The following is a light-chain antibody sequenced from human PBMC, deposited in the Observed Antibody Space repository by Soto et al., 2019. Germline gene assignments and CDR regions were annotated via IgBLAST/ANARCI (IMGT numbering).Light chain of an antibody. CDR2: GAS. J-gene: IGKJ1*01. CDR1: QSVSNNY. CDR3: QQYGSSSWT. Sequence: EIVLTQSPGTLSLSPGERATLSCRASQSVSNNYLAWYQQKPGQAPRLLIYGASNRATGIPDRFSGSGSGTEFTLTISSLQSEDFAVYYCQQYGSSSWTFGQGTKVDI. V-gene: IGKV3-20*01.